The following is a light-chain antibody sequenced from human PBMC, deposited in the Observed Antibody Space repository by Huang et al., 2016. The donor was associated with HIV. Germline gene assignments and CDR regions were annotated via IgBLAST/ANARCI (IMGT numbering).Light chain of an antibody. J-gene: IGKJ3*01. Sequence: IQLTQSPSSLSASVGARVTITCRASQDIISYLAWYQQKPGKAPKLLIYAASTLESGVPSRFSGSGSGTDFTLTINNLQPEDFATYYCLQLNTYPGTFGPGTNVDV. CDR2: AAS. V-gene: IGKV1-9*01. CDR1: QDIISY. CDR3: LQLNTYPGT.